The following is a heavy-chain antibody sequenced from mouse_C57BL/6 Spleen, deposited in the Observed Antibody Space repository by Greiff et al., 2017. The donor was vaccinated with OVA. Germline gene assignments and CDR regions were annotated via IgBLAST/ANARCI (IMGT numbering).Heavy chain of an antibody. CDR2: ISYDGSN. D-gene: IGHD3-2*02. CDR1: GYSITSGYY. J-gene: IGHJ4*01. Sequence: EVQLQESGPGLVKPSQSLSLTCSVTGYSITSGYYWNWIRQFPGNKLEWMGYISYDGSNNYNPYLKNRISITRDTSKNQFFLKLNSVTTEDTATYYCASGIMDYWGQGTSVTVSS. CDR3: ASGIMDY. V-gene: IGHV3-6*01.